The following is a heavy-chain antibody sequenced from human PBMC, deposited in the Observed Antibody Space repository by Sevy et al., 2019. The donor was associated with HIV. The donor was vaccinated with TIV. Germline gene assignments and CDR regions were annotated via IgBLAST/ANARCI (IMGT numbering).Heavy chain of an antibody. CDR1: GFTFSTYS. V-gene: IGHV3-23*01. J-gene: IGHJ4*02. D-gene: IGHD7-27*01. CDR3: AKFAGDFPHFDF. Sequence: GGSLRLSCAASGFTFSTYSMTWVRQAPRKGLEWVSAISDTGTSTYYTDSVEGRLPISRDNSKSTLFLHMNSLRAEDTALYYCAKFAGDFPHFDFWGLGTLVTVSS. CDR2: ISDTGTST.